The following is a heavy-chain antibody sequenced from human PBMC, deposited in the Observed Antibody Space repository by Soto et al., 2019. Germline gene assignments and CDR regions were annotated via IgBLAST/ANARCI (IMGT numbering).Heavy chain of an antibody. CDR2: VYHTGST. V-gene: IGHV4-30-4*01. CDR3: ARAGIYDSGGSDWGYLYALDV. Sequence: QDQLQESGPGLVKPSQTLSLSCNVSGGSITSGEYFWTWIRQPPGKGLEWIGHVYHTGSTYYNPALKSRVTVSIDTSKNQFSIRVTSVTAADTAVYFCARAGIYDSGGSDWGYLYALDVWGPGTTVIVSS. J-gene: IGHJ6*02. D-gene: IGHD3-22*01. CDR1: GGSITSGEYF.